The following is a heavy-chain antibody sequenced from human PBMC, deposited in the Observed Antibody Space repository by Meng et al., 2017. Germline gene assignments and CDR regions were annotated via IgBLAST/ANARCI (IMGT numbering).Heavy chain of an antibody. V-gene: IGHV4-34*01. D-gene: IGHD3-10*01. CDR1: GGSFMSYS. Sequence: QGLLQHGGAGLLKPSETLAPTFAVYGGSFMSYSWSWIRQPPGKGLEWMGQINHSGSTNYNPSLQSRGTISVDTSKNQFSLKLSSVTAADTAVYYCARGLAARYSYYYGSGSYYQNWFDPWGQGTLVTVSS. CDR2: INHSGST. J-gene: IGHJ5*02. CDR3: ARGLAARYSYYYGSGSYYQNWFDP.